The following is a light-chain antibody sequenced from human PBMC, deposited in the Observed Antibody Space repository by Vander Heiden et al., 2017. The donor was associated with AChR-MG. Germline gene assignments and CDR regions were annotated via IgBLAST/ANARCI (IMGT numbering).Light chain of an antibody. Sequence: QSVLTQPPSASGTPGQRVTIPSSGSSSNIGSNYVYWYQQLPGTAPKLLIYSNNQRPSGVPDRFSGSKSGTSASLAISGLRSEDEADYYCAACDDSLSGWVFGGGTKLTVL. CDR1: SSNIGSNY. CDR3: AACDDSLSGWV. CDR2: SNN. J-gene: IGLJ3*02. V-gene: IGLV1-47*02.